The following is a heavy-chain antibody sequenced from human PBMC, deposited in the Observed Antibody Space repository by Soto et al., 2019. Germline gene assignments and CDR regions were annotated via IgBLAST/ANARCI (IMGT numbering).Heavy chain of an antibody. CDR1: GGSISSYY. CDR2: IYYSGST. D-gene: IGHD3-3*01. CDR3: ARHLGGRFLEWSYYYYYYGMDV. Sequence: TSETLSLTCTVSGGSISSYYWSWIRQPPGKGLEWIGYIYYSGSTNYNPSLKSRVTISVDTSKNQFSLKLSSVTAADTAVYYCARHLGGRFLEWSYYYYYYGMDVWGQGTTVTVSS. V-gene: IGHV4-59*01. J-gene: IGHJ6*02.